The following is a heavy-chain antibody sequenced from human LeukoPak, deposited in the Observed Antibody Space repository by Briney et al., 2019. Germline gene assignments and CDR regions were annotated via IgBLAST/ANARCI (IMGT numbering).Heavy chain of an antibody. V-gene: IGHV1-3*01. CDR3: ARDYSLGRYDWGESLGGIFDY. D-gene: IGHD5-12*01. Sequence: ASVKVSCKASGYTFTSNTVHWLRRAPGQRLAWMGCINGGNGNTKYSQKFQARITITRDTSTNTAYMELSSLRSEDTAIYYCARDYSLGRYDWGESLGGIFDYWGQGTLVTVSS. CDR1: GYTFTSNT. CDR2: INGGNGNT. J-gene: IGHJ4*02.